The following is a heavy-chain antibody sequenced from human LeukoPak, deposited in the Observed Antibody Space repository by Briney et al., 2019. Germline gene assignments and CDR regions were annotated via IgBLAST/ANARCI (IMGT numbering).Heavy chain of an antibody. D-gene: IGHD3-22*01. CDR3: ARKRIAYYDSSGLSNWFDP. CDR2: IYYSGST. Sequence: PSETLSLTCTVSGGSTTSYYWSWNRQPAGKGLEWIGYIYYSGSTNYNPSLKSRVTISVDTSKNQFSLKLSSVTAADTAVYYCARKRIAYYDSSGLSNWFDPWGQGTLVTVSS. J-gene: IGHJ5*02. CDR1: GGSTTSYY. V-gene: IGHV4-59*01.